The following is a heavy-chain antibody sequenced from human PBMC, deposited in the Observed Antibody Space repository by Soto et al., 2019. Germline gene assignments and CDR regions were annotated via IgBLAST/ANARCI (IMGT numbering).Heavy chain of an antibody. J-gene: IGHJ4*02. CDR1: GFTFSSYW. CDR3: ARHRIAARCFDF. CDR2: IKEDGSDK. D-gene: IGHD4-17*01. V-gene: IGHV3-7*01. Sequence: VQLVESGGGLVQPGGSLRLSCAASGFTFSSYWMSWVRQAPGKGLEWVANIKEDGSDKYYVDSVKGRFTISRDNAKNSLYLQMNSLRAEDTAVYYCARHRIAARCFDFWGQGTLVTVSS.